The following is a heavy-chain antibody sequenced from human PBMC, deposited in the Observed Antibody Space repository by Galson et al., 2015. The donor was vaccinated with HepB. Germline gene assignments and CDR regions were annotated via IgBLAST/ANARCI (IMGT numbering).Heavy chain of an antibody. Sequence: SVKVSCQASGYTFTSYGISWVRQAPGQGLEWMGWISAYNGNTNYAQKLQGRVTMTTDTSTSTAHMELRSLRSDDTAVYYCAREDYGGKGRYYYYYMDVWGKGTTVTVSS. D-gene: IGHD4-23*01. CDR1: GYTFTSYG. CDR3: AREDYGGKGRYYYYYMDV. J-gene: IGHJ6*03. V-gene: IGHV1-18*01. CDR2: ISAYNGNT.